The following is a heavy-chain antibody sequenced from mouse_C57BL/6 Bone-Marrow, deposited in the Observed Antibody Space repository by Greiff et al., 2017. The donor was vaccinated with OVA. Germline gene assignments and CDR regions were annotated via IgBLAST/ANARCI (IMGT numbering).Heavy chain of an antibody. D-gene: IGHD2-2*01. V-gene: IGHV14-4*01. CDR1: GFNIKDDY. Sequence: EVQLQQSGAELVRPGASVKLSCTASGFNIKDDYMHWVKQRPEQGLEWIGWIDPENGDTEYASKFQGKATITADTSSNTAYLQLSSLTSEDTAVYYCTPLIYYGYPYAMDDWGQGTSVTVSS. CDR2: IDPENGDT. CDR3: TPLIYYGYPYAMDD. J-gene: IGHJ4*01.